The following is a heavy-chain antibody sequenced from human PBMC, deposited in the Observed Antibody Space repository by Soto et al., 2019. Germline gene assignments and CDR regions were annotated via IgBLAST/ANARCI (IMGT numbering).Heavy chain of an antibody. D-gene: IGHD6-6*01. CDR3: ARVNKGQLARYYYYYMDF. CDR1: GFTFSSYD. V-gene: IGHV3-13*01. Sequence: PGGSLRLSCAASGFTFSSYDMHWVRQATGKGLEWVSAIGTAGDTYYPGSVKGRFTISRENAKNSLYLQMNSLRAGDTAVYYCARVNKGQLARYYYYYMDFSGKGTTVTVSS. CDR2: IGTAGDT. J-gene: IGHJ6*03.